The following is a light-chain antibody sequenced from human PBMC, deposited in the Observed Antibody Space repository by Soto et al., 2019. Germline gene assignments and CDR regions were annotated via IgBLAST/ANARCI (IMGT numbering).Light chain of an antibody. CDR3: SSFTSSATYV. CDR2: DVS. Sequence: QSALTQPASVSRSPGQSITISCTGTSSDIGNYNYVSWYQQHPGKAPKLMIYDVSNRPSGVSKRFSGSKSGYTASLTISGLQAEDEADYYCSSFTSSATYVFGTGTKLTVL. V-gene: IGLV2-14*01. J-gene: IGLJ1*01. CDR1: SSDIGNYNY.